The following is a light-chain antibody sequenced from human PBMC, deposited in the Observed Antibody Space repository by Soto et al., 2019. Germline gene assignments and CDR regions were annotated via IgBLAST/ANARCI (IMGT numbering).Light chain of an antibody. CDR3: SSSISTSTLV. V-gene: IGLV2-14*01. CDR1: SSDVGAYNY. J-gene: IGLJ1*01. Sequence: QSPLPHPASVSGPPGQSITISCTGTSSDVGAYNYVSWYQQHPGKAPKLMLYEVSNRPSGVSNRSSGSKSGNTASLTISGLQAEDEADYYCSSSISTSTLVFATGPKVTVL. CDR2: EVS.